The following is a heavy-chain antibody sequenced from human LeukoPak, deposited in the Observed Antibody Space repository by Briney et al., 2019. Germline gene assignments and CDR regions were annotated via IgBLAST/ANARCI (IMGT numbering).Heavy chain of an antibody. V-gene: IGHV3-23*01. CDR1: GFTFSNYA. J-gene: IGHJ4*02. CDR2: ITGGGTVT. Sequence: GGSLRLSCGASGFTFSNYAMSWVRQAPGKGLEWVSAITGGGTVTDYAGSVKGRFTISRDNSKNTLSLQMNSLRAEDTAIYYCARAYGSSGYYQLPIGYWGQGTLVTVSS. D-gene: IGHD3-22*01. CDR3: ARAYGSSGYYQLPIGY.